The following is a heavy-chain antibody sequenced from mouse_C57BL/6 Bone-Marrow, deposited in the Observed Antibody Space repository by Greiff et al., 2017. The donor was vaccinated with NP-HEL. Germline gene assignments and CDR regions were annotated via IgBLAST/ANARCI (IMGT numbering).Heavy chain of an antibody. CDR3: AIYYGNHLGFAY. J-gene: IGHJ3*01. V-gene: IGHV2-5*01. D-gene: IGHD2-1*01. CDR1: GFSLTSYG. CDR2: IWRGGST. Sequence: QVQLQQSGPGLVQPSQSLSITCTVSGFSLTSYGVHWVRQSPGKGLEWLGVIWRGGSTDYNVAFMSRLSITKDNSKSQVFFKMNSLQADDTAIYYCAIYYGNHLGFAYWGQGTLVTVSA.